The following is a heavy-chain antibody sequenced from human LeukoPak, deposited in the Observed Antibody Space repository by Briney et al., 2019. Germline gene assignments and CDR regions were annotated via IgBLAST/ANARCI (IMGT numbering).Heavy chain of an antibody. D-gene: IGHD6-13*01. V-gene: IGHV3-53*04. CDR1: GFTVSSNY. J-gene: IGHJ3*02. CDR2: IYSGGST. Sequence: PGGSLRLSCAASGFTVSSNYMSWVRQAPGKGLEWVSVIYSGGSTYYADSVKGRFTISRHNSKNTLYLQMNSLRAEDTAVYYCARDSSSWPRPPAFDIWGQGTMVTVSS. CDR3: ARDSSSWPRPPAFDI.